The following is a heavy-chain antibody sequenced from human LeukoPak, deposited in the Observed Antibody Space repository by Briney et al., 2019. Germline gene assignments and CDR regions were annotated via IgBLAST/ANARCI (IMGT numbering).Heavy chain of an antibody. CDR2: ISSSSSTI. D-gene: IGHD2-21*02. CDR1: GFTFSSYS. J-gene: IGHJ2*01. V-gene: IGHV3-48*01. Sequence: PGGSLRLSCAASGFTFSSYSMNWVRQAPGKGLEWVSYISSSSSTIYYADSVKGRFTISRDNSKNTLYLQMNSLRAEDTAVYYCATHFVVVTAVGLAGHWYFDLWGRGTLVTVSS. CDR3: ATHFVVVTAVGLAGHWYFDL.